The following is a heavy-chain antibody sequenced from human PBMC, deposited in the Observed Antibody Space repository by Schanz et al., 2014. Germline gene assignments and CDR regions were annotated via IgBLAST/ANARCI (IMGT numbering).Heavy chain of an antibody. D-gene: IGHD5-12*01. CDR3: ARVTTGYDS. CDR1: GYTFTVYY. J-gene: IGHJ4*02. Sequence: QVQLVQSGAEVKKPGASVKVSCKASGYTFTVYYMHWVRQAPGQGLEWLGWINPNSGATSSAQKFQGGVTMTRDTSSSTVYMQLSSLTSDDTAIYYCARVTTGYDSWGQGTLVTVSS. CDR2: INPNSGAT. V-gene: IGHV1-2*02.